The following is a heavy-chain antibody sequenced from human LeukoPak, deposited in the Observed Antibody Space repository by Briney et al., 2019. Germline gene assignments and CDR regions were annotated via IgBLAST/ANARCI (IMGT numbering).Heavy chain of an antibody. Sequence: GGSLRLSCAASGFTFSSYAMHWVRQAPGKGLEWVAVISYDGSNKYYADSVKGRFTISRDNSKNTLYLQMNSLRAEDTAVYYCAKLYDSSGYYYVEVYYFDYWGQGTLVTVSS. D-gene: IGHD3-22*01. V-gene: IGHV3-30-3*01. CDR1: GFTFSSYA. CDR3: AKLYDSSGYYYVEVYYFDY. J-gene: IGHJ4*02. CDR2: ISYDGSNK.